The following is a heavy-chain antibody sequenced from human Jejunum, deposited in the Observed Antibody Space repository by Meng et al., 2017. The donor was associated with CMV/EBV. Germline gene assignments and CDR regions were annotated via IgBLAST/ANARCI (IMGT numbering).Heavy chain of an antibody. V-gene: IGHV3-21*01. CDR3: ARDIDH. Sequence: LVESGGGMVKRVGSFGLSCLGSGFTFSSYYMNWVRQAPRKGLEWVSSISSSSRYINYADSVKGRFTISRDNAKYSLYLQMNSLRVEDTAIYYCARDIDHWGQGTLVTVSS. CDR1: GFTFSSYY. CDR2: ISSSSRYI. J-gene: IGHJ5*02.